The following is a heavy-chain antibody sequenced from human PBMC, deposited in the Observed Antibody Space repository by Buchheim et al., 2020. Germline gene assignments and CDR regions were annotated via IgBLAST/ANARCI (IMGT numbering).Heavy chain of an antibody. D-gene: IGHD2-21*01. J-gene: IGHJ6*02. CDR1: DGSFSSFY. CDR2: LNYDGRT. CDR3: ARGTGQIVYFYGMDV. Sequence: QVLLQQGGARLLKPSETLSLTCDVSDGSFSSFYWTWIRQPPGKGLEWIGELNYDGRTNYSPSLKSRVIISVDRSRNQFFLNLRSVTAADTGVYYCARGTGQIVYFYGMDVWGQGTT. V-gene: IGHV4-34*01.